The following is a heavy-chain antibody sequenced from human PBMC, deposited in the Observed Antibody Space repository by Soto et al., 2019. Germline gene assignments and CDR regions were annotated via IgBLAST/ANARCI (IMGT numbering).Heavy chain of an antibody. D-gene: IGHD3-22*01. Sequence: PGGSLRLSCAASGFTFSSYGMHWVRQAPGKGPEWVAVISYDGSNKYYADSVKGRFTISRDNSKNTLYLQMNSLRAEDTAVYYCAKDYNYYDSSGPIDYWGQGTLVTVSS. CDR2: ISYDGSNK. J-gene: IGHJ4*02. CDR3: AKDYNYYDSSGPIDY. CDR1: GFTFSSYG. V-gene: IGHV3-30*18.